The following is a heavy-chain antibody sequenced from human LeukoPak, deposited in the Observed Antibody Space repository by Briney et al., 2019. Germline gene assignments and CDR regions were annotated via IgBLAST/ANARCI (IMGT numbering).Heavy chain of an antibody. J-gene: IGHJ4*02. D-gene: IGHD3-22*01. CDR2: IPRNGGST. Sequence: GGSLRLSCAASGFTFSSYAMSWVRQAPGKGLEWVSSIPRNGGSTYYADSVKGRFTISRDNSKNTLYLQMNSLRAEDTAVYYCARDYLGSHTMIVVVISYYFDYWGQGTLVTVSS. CDR3: ARDYLGSHTMIVVVISYYFDY. CDR1: GFTFSSYA. V-gene: IGHV3-23*01.